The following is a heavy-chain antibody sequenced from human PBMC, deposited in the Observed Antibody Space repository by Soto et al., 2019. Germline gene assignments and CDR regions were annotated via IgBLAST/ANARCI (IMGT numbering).Heavy chain of an antibody. CDR1: GGSISSGDYY. CDR3: TRVDSSGYQPFDY. V-gene: IGHV4-30-4*01. CDR2: IYYSGST. Sequence: QVQLQESGPGLVKPSQTLSLTCTVSGGSISSGDYYWSWIRQPPGKGLEWIGYIYYSGSTYYNPSLKSRVTISVDTSKNQFSLKLSSVTAADTAVYYCTRVDSSGYQPFDYWGQGTLVTVSS. D-gene: IGHD3-22*01. J-gene: IGHJ4*02.